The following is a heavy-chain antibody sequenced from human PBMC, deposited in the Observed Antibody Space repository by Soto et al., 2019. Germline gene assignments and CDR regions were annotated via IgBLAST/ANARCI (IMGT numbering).Heavy chain of an antibody. CDR3: ASRYGSAFDI. J-gene: IGHJ3*02. Sequence: QVQLQESGPGLVKPSETLSLTCTVSGGSINSYYWSWIRQPPGKGLEWIGYIYYSGSTNYNPSLKSRGTISVDTSKNQFSLKLSSVTAADTAVYYCASRYGSAFDIWGQGTMVTVSS. V-gene: IGHV4-59*08. CDR2: IYYSGST. D-gene: IGHD4-17*01. CDR1: GGSINSYY.